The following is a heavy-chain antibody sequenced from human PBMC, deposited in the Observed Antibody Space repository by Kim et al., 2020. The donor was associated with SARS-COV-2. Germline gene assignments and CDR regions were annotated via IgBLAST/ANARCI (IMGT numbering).Heavy chain of an antibody. D-gene: IGHD3-10*01. Sequence: GGSLRLSCAASGFTFSTYVMQWVRQAPGRGLESISVITSDGGRTYYADSVRGRFSISRDNSKSTLYLQMDNLRPEDTAVYYCARGRREPTGVSSSLEVWGRGTTVTVSS. CDR2: ITSDGGRT. V-gene: IGHV3-64*02. CDR3: ARGRREPTGVSSSLEV. CDR1: GFTFSTYV. J-gene: IGHJ6*02.